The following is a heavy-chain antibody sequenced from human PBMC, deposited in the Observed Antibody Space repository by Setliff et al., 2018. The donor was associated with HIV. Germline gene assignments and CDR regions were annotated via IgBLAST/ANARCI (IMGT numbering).Heavy chain of an antibody. V-gene: IGHV4-34*01. D-gene: IGHD5-12*01. J-gene: IGHJ4*02. CDR1: GFPFSTVW. Sequence: SETLSLSCEVSGFPFSTVWTSWVRQPPGKGLEWIGEINDGGTTNYNPSLKSRVTLSLDTSKNHFSLRLTSVTAADTAVSYCARGRRLMAPHYFDNWGQGTLVTVSS. CDR3: ARGRRLMAPHYFDN. CDR2: INDGGTT.